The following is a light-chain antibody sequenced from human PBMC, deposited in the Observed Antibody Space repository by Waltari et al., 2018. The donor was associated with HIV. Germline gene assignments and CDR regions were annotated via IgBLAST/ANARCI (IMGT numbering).Light chain of an antibody. CDR3: AARDDSLNVGV. J-gene: IGLJ1*01. V-gene: IGLV1-47*01. CDR1: SSNNGGNY. Sequence: QSVLTQPSLASGIPGKRVTISCSGRSSNNGGNYVYWYHHVTGTTPKLLIYENNQRPSGVPELFSGSKSGASAALAISRLRSDDKADYYCAARDDSLNVGVFGTGTKVTVL. CDR2: ENN.